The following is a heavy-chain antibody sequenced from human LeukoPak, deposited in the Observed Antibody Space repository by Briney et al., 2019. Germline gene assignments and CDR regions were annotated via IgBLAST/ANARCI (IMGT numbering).Heavy chain of an antibody. CDR2: ITGSGDSA. J-gene: IGHJ4*02. CDR3: XKXXTDXDASDPLDF. V-gene: IGHV3-23*01. D-gene: IGHD3-16*01. Sequence: XXXXCXASGFTFSSYAMTWVRQAPGKGLEWVSAITGSGDSAYYSDSVKGRFTISRDQSKSTVYLQMTSLRAEDTAVFYCXKXXTDXDASDPLDFWGQGTLVTVSS. CDR1: GFTFSSYA.